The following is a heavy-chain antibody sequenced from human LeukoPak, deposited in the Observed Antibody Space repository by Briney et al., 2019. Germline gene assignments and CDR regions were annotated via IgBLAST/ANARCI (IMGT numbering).Heavy chain of an antibody. V-gene: IGHV3-49*04. J-gene: IGHJ6*02. CDR1: GFTFGDYA. D-gene: IGHD4-17*01. CDR2: IRSKAYGGTT. CDR3: TRDIRDTVFYYYGMDV. Sequence: QPGRSLRLSCTASGFTFGDYAMSWVRQAPGKGLEWGGFIRSKAYGGTTEYAASVKGRFTISRDNSKSIAYLQMNSLKTEDTAVYYCTRDIRDTVFYYYGMDVWGQGTTVTVSS.